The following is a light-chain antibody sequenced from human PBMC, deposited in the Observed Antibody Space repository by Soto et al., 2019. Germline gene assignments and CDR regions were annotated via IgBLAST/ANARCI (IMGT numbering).Light chain of an antibody. Sequence: QSALTQPASVSGSPGQSITISCTGTSSDIGGYNYVSWYQHHPGKAPKLMIYDVGNRPSGVSNRFSGSKSGNTASLTISGLQAEDEADYYCSSYTGSGTLDVVFGGGTKLTVL. CDR1: SSDIGGYNY. J-gene: IGLJ2*01. V-gene: IGLV2-14*03. CDR2: DVG. CDR3: SSYTGSGTLDVV.